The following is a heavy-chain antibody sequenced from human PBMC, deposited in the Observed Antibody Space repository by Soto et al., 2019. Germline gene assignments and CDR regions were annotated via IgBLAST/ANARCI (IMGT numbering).Heavy chain of an antibody. CDR2: IHHGGIT. CDR1: GGSITSDGYS. J-gene: IGHJ5*02. V-gene: IGHV4-30-2*01. D-gene: IGHD6-13*01. CDR3: ARLAAVGTGLFAP. Sequence: TLSLTCAVSGGSITSDGYSWSWIRQPPGEGPEWIGYIHHGGITYYNPSLKSRVTISLDRSKNEFSLKLTSVAAADTAVYYCARLAAVGTGLFAPWGQGSLVTVSS.